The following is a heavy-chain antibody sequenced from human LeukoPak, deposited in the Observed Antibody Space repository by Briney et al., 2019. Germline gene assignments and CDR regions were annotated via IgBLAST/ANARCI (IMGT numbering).Heavy chain of an antibody. D-gene: IGHD3-3*01. V-gene: IGHV4-39*01. CDR1: GGSISSSSYY. J-gene: IGHJ4*02. CDR3: ARDYYDFWSGYYLVFDY. Sequence: TSETLSLTCTVSGGSISSSSYYWGWIRRPPGKGLEWIGSIYYSGSTYYNPSLKSRVTISVDTSKNQFSLKLSSVTAADTAVYYCARDYYDFWSGYYLVFDYWGQGTLVTVSS. CDR2: IYYSGST.